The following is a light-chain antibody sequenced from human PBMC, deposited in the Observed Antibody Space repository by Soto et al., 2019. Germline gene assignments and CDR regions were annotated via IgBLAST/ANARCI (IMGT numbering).Light chain of an antibody. CDR2: DVS. CDR3: CSYAGTYTQWV. Sequence: QSVLTQPRSVSGSPGQSVTISCTGTSSDVGGYNYVYWYQQHPGKAPKLVIYDVSKRPSGVPDRFSGSKSGNTASLTVSGLQAEDEAEYSCCSYAGTYTQWVFGGGTKLTV. V-gene: IGLV2-11*01. J-gene: IGLJ3*02. CDR1: SSDVGGYNY.